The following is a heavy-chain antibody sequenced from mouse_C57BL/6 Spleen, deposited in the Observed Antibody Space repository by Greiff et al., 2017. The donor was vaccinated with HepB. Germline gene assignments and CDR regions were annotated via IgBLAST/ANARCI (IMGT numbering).Heavy chain of an antibody. Sequence: VQLQQSGPELVKPAASVKISCKASGYAFSSSWMNWVKQRPGKGLEGLGRIYPGDGDTNYNGKFKGKDTLTADKTSSTAYMQLSSRTSVDAAVYFCAWGLAYWGQGTLVTVSA. D-gene: IGHD4-1*01. CDR1: GYAFSSSW. CDR3: AWGLAY. V-gene: IGHV1-82*01. CDR2: IYPGDGDT. J-gene: IGHJ3*01.